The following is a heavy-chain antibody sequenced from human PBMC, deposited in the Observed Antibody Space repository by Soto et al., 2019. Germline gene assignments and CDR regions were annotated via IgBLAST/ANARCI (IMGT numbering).Heavy chain of an antibody. Sequence: EVQLVESGGGLVKPGGSLRLSCAASGFTFTRYSMNWVRQAPGKGLEWVSSISSTTNYIYYGDSMKGRFTISRDNAKNLLYREMNSLRAEDTAVYYWARESEDLTSNFDYWGQGTLVTVSS. V-gene: IGHV3-21*06. CDR1: GFTFTRYS. CDR2: ISSTTNYI. CDR3: ARESEDLTSNFDY. J-gene: IGHJ4*02.